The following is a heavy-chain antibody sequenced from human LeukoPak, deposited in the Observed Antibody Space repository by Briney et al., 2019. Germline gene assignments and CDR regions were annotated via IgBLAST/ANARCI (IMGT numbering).Heavy chain of an antibody. Sequence: SETLSLTCTVSGASFSKYYWSWLRQSPGKGLEWICYIYDSGSTSYNPSLKSRVTISLDTSKNQFSLKLSSVTAADTAVYYCASWPLASTVTNWYYGMDVWGQGTTVTVSS. CDR2: IYDSGST. J-gene: IGHJ6*02. V-gene: IGHV4-59*08. CDR1: GASFSKYY. D-gene: IGHD4-17*01. CDR3: ASWPLASTVTNWYYGMDV.